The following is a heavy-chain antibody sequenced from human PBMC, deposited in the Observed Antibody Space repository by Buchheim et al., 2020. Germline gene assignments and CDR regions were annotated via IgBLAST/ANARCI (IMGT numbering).Heavy chain of an antibody. CDR1: GFSFSSYA. D-gene: IGHD6-13*01. CDR3: AKDRTGYGSSWYDY. V-gene: IGHV3-23*01. CDR2: ISGSGGST. J-gene: IGHJ4*02. Sequence: EVQLLESGGGLVQPGGSLRLSCAASGFSFSSYAMNWVRQAPGKGVEWVSEISGSGGSTYYADSVKGRFTISRDNSKNTLHLQMFSLKAEDTAVYYWAKDRTGYGSSWYDYWGQGTL.